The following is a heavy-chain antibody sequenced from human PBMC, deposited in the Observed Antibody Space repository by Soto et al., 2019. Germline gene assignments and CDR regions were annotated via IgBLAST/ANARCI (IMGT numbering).Heavy chain of an antibody. D-gene: IGHD3-3*01. CDR3: ARVIWSGHLTSDL. V-gene: IGHV3-48*02. CDR1: GFTFSSNS. J-gene: IGHJ5*02. CDR2: ISSSSSTI. Sequence: ESGGGLVQPGGSLRLSCAASGFTFSSNSMNWVRQAPGKGLEWISYISSSSSTIYADSVKGRFTISRDNAKNSLYLQMNSLRDEDTAVYYCARVIWSGHLTSDLWGQRTLVTVSS.